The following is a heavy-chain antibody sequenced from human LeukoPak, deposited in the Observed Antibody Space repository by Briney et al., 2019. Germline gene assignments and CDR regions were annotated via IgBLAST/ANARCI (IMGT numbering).Heavy chain of an antibody. CDR3: ARDRGCSGGSCYYDY. J-gene: IGHJ4*02. CDR1: GGSISSYY. Sequence: SETLSLTCTVSGGSISSYYWSWMRQPPGKGLEWIGYIYYRGSTNYNPSLKSRVTISVDTSKNQFSLRLSSVTAADTAVYNCARDRGCSGGSCYYDYWGQGTLVTVSS. V-gene: IGHV4-59*01. D-gene: IGHD2-15*01. CDR2: IYYRGST.